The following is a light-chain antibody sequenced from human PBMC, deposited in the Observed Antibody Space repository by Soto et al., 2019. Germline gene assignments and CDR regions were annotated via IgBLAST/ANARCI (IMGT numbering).Light chain of an antibody. CDR2: DTS. CDR1: TGAVTSGHY. Sequence: QAVVTQEPSLTVSPGGTVTLTCGSSTGAVTSGHYPYWFQQKPGQAPRTLIYDTSNKHSWTPARFSGSLLGGKAALTLSGAQPDHAAESSCLLSHSGARVFGGGTDVTVL. J-gene: IGLJ3*02. CDR3: LLSHSGARV. V-gene: IGLV7-46*01.